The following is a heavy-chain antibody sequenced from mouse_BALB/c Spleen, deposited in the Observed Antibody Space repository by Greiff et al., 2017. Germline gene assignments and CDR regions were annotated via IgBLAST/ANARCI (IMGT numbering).Heavy chain of an antibody. V-gene: IGHV1S81*02. CDR3: ARLDDGYYYAMDY. CDR1: GYTFTSYW. CDR2: INPSNGRT. D-gene: IGHD2-3*01. Sequence: QVQLQQSGAELVKPGASVKLSCKASGYTFTSYWMHWVKQRPGQGLEWIGEINPSNGRTNYNEKFKSKATLTVDKSSSTAYMQLSSLTSEDSAVYYCARLDDGYYYAMDYWGQGTSVTVSS. J-gene: IGHJ4*01.